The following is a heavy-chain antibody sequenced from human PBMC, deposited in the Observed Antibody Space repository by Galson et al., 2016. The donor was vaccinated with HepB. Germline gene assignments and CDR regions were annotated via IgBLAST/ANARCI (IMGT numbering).Heavy chain of an antibody. D-gene: IGHD2-2*02. J-gene: IGHJ4*02. V-gene: IGHV3-74*03. CDR1: GFDFSTSW. CDR3: ASFPDCSGTTCYTVFDY. CDR2: IERDGSNA. Sequence: SLRLSCAASGFDFSTSWMHWVRQPPGKGLEWLSRIERDGSNAEDATYGRGRFTIYRDNGKSTLDLQMNSLRADDTAIYYCASFPDCSGTTCYTVFDYWGPGTLVSVAS.